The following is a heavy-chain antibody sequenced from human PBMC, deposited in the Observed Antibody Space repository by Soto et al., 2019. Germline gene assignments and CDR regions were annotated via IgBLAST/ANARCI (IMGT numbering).Heavy chain of an antibody. D-gene: IGHD1-1*01. CDR2: IYSSGGS. CDR1: GASVSSVDYY. Sequence: QVQLQESGPGLVKPSQTLSLTCTVSGASVSSVDYYWSCIRQPPGKGLEWIGYIYSSGGSYYNPSLKGRLTISIDTSKNQFSLKLNSVTVADTAIYYCVGTGTTDDYWGRGTLVTVSS. V-gene: IGHV4-30-4*01. CDR3: VGTGTTDDY. J-gene: IGHJ4*02.